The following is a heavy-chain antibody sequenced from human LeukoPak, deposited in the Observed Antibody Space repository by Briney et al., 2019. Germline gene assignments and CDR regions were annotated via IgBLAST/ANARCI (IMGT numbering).Heavy chain of an antibody. V-gene: IGHV4-39*01. Sequence: KPSETLSLTCTVSGGSISSSSYYWGWIRQPPGKGLEWIGSIYYSGSTYYNPSLKSRVTISVDTSKNQFSLKLSSVTAADTAVYYCARIYSIAVASTWGQGTLVTVSS. CDR2: IYYSGST. J-gene: IGHJ5*02. CDR1: GGSISSSSYY. CDR3: ARIYSIAVAST. D-gene: IGHD6-19*01.